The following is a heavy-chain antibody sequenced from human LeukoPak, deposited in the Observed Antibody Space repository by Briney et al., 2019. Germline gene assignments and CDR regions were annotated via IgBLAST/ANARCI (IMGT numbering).Heavy chain of an antibody. CDR3: ARTPSHYYDSSGYYVDY. D-gene: IGHD3-22*01. CDR1: GYTFTSYG. CDR2: ISAYNGNT. V-gene: IGHV1-18*01. J-gene: IGHJ4*02. Sequence: GASVKVSCKASGYTFTSYGISWVRQAPGQGLEWMGWISAYNGNTNYAQKLQGRVTMTTDTSTSTAYMELRSLRSDDTAVYYCARTPSHYYDSSGYYVDYWGQGTLVTVSS.